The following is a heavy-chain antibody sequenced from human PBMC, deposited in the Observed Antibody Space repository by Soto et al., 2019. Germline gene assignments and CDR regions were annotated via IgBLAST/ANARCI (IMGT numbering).Heavy chain of an antibody. CDR3: AKDGWSRTSCYLAPARVYFHH. CDR2: ISYDGSNK. D-gene: IGHD2-2*01. Sequence: LRLSCAASGFTFSSYGMHWVRQAPGKGLEWVAVISYDGSNKDYADSVKGRFTISRDNSKNTLDLQMNSLRAEDTAVYYCAKDGWSRTSCYLAPARVYFHHWGQGTLVTVSS. V-gene: IGHV3-30*18. J-gene: IGHJ1*01. CDR1: GFTFSSYG.